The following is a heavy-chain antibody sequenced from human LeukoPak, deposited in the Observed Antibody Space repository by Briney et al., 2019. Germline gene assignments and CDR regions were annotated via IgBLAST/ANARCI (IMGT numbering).Heavy chain of an antibody. D-gene: IGHD3-9*01. CDR3: ASHPDILTGYYYFDY. V-gene: IGHV4-59*01. J-gene: IGHJ4*02. CDR2: IYYSGST. Sequence: PSETLSLTCTVSGDSISNYYWSWIRQPPGKGLEWIGYIYYSGSTNYNPSLKSRVTISVDTSKNQFSLKLSSVTAADTAVYYCASHPDILTGYYYFDYWGQGTLVTVSS. CDR1: GDSISNYY.